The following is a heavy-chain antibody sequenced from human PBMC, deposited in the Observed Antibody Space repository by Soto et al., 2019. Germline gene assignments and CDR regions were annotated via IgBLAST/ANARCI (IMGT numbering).Heavy chain of an antibody. CDR3: ARSWGSSPYDY. CDR2: IYTSGGT. D-gene: IGHD6-13*01. J-gene: IGHJ4*02. CDR1: GGSIITYY. V-gene: IGHV4-4*07. Sequence: SETLSLTCTVSGGSIITYYCIFIRQPAVKALEWIGRIYTSGGTNYNPSLKSRVTMSGDTSKKQFTLKMSSVTAADTAVYYCARSWGSSPYDYWGQGTLVTVSS.